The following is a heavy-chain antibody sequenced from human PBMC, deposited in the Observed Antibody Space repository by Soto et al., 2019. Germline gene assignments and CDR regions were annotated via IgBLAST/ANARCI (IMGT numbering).Heavy chain of an antibody. V-gene: IGHV5-51*01. J-gene: IGHJ2*01. D-gene: IGHD1-1*01. CDR3: ARRLARAERYWYFDL. CDR2: IYPGDSDT. CDR1: GYSFTSYW. Sequence: GESLKISCKGSGYSFTSYWIGWVRQMPGKGLEWMGIIYPGDSDTRYSPSFQGQVTISADKSISTAYLQWSSLKASDTAMYYCARRLARAERYWYFDLWGRGTLVTVSS.